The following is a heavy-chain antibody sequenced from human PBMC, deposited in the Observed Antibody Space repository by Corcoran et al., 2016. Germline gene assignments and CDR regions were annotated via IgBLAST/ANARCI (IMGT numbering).Heavy chain of an antibody. CDR3: ASGREADIVVVPAALSDAFDI. V-gene: IGHV3-33*01. D-gene: IGHD2-2*01. CDR2: IWDDGSNK. Sequence: QVQLVESGGGVVQPGRSLRLSCAASGFTFSRYGMHWVRQAPGKGLEWVAVIWDDGSNKYYADSVKGRLTISRDKSKNTLYLQMNSLRAEDTAVYDCASGREADIVVVPAALSDAFDIWGQGTMVTVSS. J-gene: IGHJ3*02. CDR1: GFTFSRYG.